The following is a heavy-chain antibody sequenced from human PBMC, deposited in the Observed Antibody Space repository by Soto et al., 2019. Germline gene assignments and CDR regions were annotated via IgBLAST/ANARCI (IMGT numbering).Heavy chain of an antibody. CDR1: GFTFSSYA. CDR2: IRGSGGGT. CDR3: AKVPDVGDIVVVPAAMFDY. V-gene: IGHV3-23*01. J-gene: IGHJ4*02. Sequence: PGGSLRLSCAASGFTFSSYAMSWVRQAPGKRLEWVSAIRGSGGGTYYADSVKGRFTISRNNSKNKLYLQMNSLSAEDTAVYYCAKVPDVGDIVVVPAAMFDYWGQGTLVTVSS. D-gene: IGHD2-2*01.